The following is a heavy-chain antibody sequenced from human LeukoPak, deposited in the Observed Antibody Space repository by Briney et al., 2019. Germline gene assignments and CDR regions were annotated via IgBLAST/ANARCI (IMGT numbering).Heavy chain of an antibody. D-gene: IGHD3-22*01. CDR3: AKRGVVIRVILVGFHKEAYYFDS. CDR2: ISDSAGRT. Sequence: PGGSLRLSCAVSGLTLSNYGMSWVRQAPGKGLEWVAGISDSAGRTKYADSVKGRFTISRDNTKTTLYLQMISLRAEDTAVYFCAKRGVVIRVILVGFHKEAYYFDSWGQGALVAVSS. V-gene: IGHV3-23*01. J-gene: IGHJ4*02. CDR1: GLTLSNYG.